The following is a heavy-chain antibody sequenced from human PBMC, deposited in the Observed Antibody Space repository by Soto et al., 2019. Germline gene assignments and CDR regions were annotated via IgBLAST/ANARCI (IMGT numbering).Heavy chain of an antibody. CDR3: ARERKGMDV. CDR2: MNPNSGNT. Sequence: QLVQSGAEVKKPGASVKVSCKASGYTFTSYDINWVRQATGQGLEWMGWMNPNSGNTGYAQKFQRRVTMTRIPSISTAYMELSSLRSEATGVYYCARERKGMDVWGQGATVTVSS. CDR1: GYTFTSYD. J-gene: IGHJ6*02. V-gene: IGHV1-8*01.